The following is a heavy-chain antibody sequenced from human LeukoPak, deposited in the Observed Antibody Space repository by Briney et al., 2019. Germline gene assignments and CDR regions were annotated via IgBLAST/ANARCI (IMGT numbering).Heavy chain of an antibody. J-gene: IGHJ3*02. V-gene: IGHV1-69*13. CDR2: IIPIFGTA. Sequence: ASVKVSCKASGGTFSSYAISWVRQAPGQGLEWMGGIIPIFGTANYAQKFQGRVTITADESTSTAYMELSSLRSEDTAVYYCARAMTTVTTARLAAFDIWGQGTMVTVSS. D-gene: IGHD4-17*01. CDR3: ARAMTTVTTARLAAFDI. CDR1: GGTFSSYA.